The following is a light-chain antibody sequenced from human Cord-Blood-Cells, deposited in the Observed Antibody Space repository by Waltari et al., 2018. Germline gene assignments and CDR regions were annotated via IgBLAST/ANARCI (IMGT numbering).Light chain of an antibody. Sequence: DMQITHSPSSLSASVANGVTITCRAIQSISSYLNWYQQKPGKSPQLLIYSASCLQSGVPSRFSGSGSGTDFTITISSLQPADFAASYCQQGYSTPPTFGQGTKLEIK. CDR3: QQGYSTPPT. J-gene: IGKJ2*01. CDR2: SAS. V-gene: IGKV1-39*01. CDR1: QSISSY.